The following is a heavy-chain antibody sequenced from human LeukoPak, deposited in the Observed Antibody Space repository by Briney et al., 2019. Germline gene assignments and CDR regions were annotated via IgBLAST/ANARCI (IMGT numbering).Heavy chain of an antibody. D-gene: IGHD6-6*01. CDR3: ARESPIAAREFDY. V-gene: IGHV3-11*06. J-gene: IGHJ4*02. Sequence: GGSLRLSCAASGFTFSDYYMSWIRQAPGKGLEWVSYISSSSSYTNYPDSVKGRFTISRDNAKNSLYLQMNSLRAEDTAVYYCARESPIAAREFDYWGQGTLVTVSS. CDR2: ISSSSSYT. CDR1: GFTFSDYY.